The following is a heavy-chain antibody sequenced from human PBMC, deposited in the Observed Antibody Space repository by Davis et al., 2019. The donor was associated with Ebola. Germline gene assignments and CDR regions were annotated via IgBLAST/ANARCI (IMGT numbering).Heavy chain of an antibody. V-gene: IGHV4-30-4*01. D-gene: IGHD3-22*01. Sequence: MPSETLSLTCTVSGGSISSGDYYWSWIRQPPGKGLEWIGYIYYSGSTYYNPSLKSRVTISVDTSKNQFSLKLSSVTAADTAVYYCARGSMISWFDPWGQGTLVTVSS. CDR1: GGSISSGDYY. CDR3: ARGSMISWFDP. CDR2: IYYSGST. J-gene: IGHJ5*02.